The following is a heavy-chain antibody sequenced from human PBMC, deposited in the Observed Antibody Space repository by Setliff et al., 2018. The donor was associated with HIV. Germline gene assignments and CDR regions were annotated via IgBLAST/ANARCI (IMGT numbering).Heavy chain of an antibody. CDR1: GFTFTSHS. D-gene: IGHD3-22*01. V-gene: IGHV3-21*01. CDR3: VRSLSGNSSTYYWAFDF. Sequence: PGESLKISCVTSGFTFTSHSMNWVRLRPGKGLEWVASISGSGTYTHYADSVRGRFTVSRDNAKNSLWLQLDSLKVEETALYFCVRSLSGNSSTYYWAFDFWGQGAPVTVSS. CDR2: ISGSGTYT. J-gene: IGHJ4*02.